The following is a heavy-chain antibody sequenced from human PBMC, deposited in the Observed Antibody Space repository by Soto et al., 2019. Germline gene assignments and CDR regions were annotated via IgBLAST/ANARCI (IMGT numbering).Heavy chain of an antibody. CDR3: TTAGLITMVRGDLSDAFDI. CDR1: GFTFSNAW. CDR2: IKSKTDGGTT. D-gene: IGHD3-10*01. J-gene: IGHJ3*02. Sequence: PGGSLRLSCAASGFTFSNAWMSRVRHAPGKGQERVGRIKSKTDGGTTDYTAPVKGRFTISRDDSKNTLYLQMNSLKTEDTAVYYCTTAGLITMVRGDLSDAFDIWGQGTMVT. V-gene: IGHV3-15*01.